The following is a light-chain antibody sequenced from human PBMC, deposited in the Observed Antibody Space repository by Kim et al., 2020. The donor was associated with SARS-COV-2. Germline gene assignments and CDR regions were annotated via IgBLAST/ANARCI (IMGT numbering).Light chain of an antibody. J-gene: IGLJ1*01. CDR2: SNN. CDR1: SSNIGSNT. CDR3: AAWDDSLNGFYV. V-gene: IGLV1-44*01. Sequence: VLTQPPSASGTPGQRVTISCSGSSSNIGSNTVNWYQQLPGTAPKLLIYSNNQRPSGVPDRFSGSKSGTSASLAISGLQSEDEADYYCAAWDDSLNGFYVFGTGTKVTVL.